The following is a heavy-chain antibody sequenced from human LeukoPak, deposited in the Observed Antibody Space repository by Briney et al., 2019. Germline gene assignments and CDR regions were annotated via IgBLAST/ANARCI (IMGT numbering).Heavy chain of an antibody. CDR2: IKQDGSEK. D-gene: IGHD6-19*01. J-gene: IGHJ4*02. V-gene: IGHV3-7*01. CDR1: VFTFSNYW. CDR3: ARVHSSGWENTFDY. Sequence: GGSLRLSCAASVFTFSNYWMSWVRQAPGKGLEWVANIKQDGSEKDYVDSVKGRFTISRDNAKNSVYLEMNSLRAEDTAVYYCARVHSSGWENTFDYWGQGTPVTVSS.